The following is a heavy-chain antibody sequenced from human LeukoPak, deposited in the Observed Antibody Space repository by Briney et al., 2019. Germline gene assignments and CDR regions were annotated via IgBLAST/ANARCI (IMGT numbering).Heavy chain of an antibody. CDR3: AREHPGYCSGGSCRDWYFDL. Sequence: SETLSLTCTVSGDSVSSGTYYWSWIRQPPGKGLEWIGYIYYSGSTNYNPSLKSRVTISVDSSKNQFFLKLSSVTAADTAVYYCAREHPGYCSGGSCRDWYFDLWGRGTLVTVSS. V-gene: IGHV4-61*01. CDR2: IYYSGST. CDR1: GDSVSSGTYY. J-gene: IGHJ2*01. D-gene: IGHD2-15*01.